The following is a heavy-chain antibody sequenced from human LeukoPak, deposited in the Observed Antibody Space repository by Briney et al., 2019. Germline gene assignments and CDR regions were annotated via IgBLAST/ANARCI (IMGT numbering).Heavy chain of an antibody. V-gene: IGHV3-30*18. CDR2: ISYDGSNK. Sequence: GGSLRLSCAASGFTFSSDGMHWVRQAPGKGLEWVAVISYDGSNKYYADSVKGRFTISRDNSKNTLYLQMNSLRAEDTAVYYCAKDRDTAMVPGWFDPWGQGTLVTVSS. D-gene: IGHD5-18*01. CDR3: AKDRDTAMVPGWFDP. J-gene: IGHJ5*02. CDR1: GFTFSSDG.